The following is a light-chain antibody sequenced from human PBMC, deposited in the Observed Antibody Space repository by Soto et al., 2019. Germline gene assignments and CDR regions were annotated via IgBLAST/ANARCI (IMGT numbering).Light chain of an antibody. J-gene: IGKJ5*01. CDR3: QQYNGWPIT. Sequence: IQMTQSPSSLSASTGDRVTITCRASQGISSYLAWYQQKPGKAPKLLIYAAYNLQSGVPSRFSGSGSGTDFTLTISCLQSEDFAVYYCQQYNGWPITFGQGTRLEIK. V-gene: IGKV1-8*01. CDR1: QGISSY. CDR2: AAY.